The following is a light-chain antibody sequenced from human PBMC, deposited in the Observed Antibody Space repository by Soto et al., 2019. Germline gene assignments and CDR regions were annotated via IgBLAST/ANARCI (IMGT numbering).Light chain of an antibody. CDR2: AAS. J-gene: IGKJ4*01. Sequence: DIQMTQSPSSVSASVGDRVTITCRASQGISSWLAWYQQKPGKAPKLLIYAASSLQSGVPSRFXXXXXXXXXXXXXSSLQPEDFATYYCQQANSFPLTFGGGTKVEIK. CDR3: QQANSFPLT. V-gene: IGKV1-12*01. CDR1: QGISSW.